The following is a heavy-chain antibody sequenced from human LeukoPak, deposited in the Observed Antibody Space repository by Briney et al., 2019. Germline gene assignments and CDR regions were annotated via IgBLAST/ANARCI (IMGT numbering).Heavy chain of an antibody. CDR2: IHPGDSDT. CDR1: GYSFTSYW. Sequence: GESLKISCKGSGYSFTSYWIGWVRQMPGKGLEWMGIIHPGDSDTRYSPSFQGQVTISADKSISTAYLQWSSLKASDTAMYYCARHVRYNVANWGSSDDYWGQGTPVTVSS. V-gene: IGHV5-51*01. CDR3: ARHVRYNVANWGSSDDY. J-gene: IGHJ4*02. D-gene: IGHD7-27*01.